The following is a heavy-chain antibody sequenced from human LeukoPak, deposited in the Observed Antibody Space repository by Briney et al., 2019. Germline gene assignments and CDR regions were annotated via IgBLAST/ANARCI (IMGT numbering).Heavy chain of an antibody. CDR3: ARGPERYYGSGSYYKGANDY. CDR1: GGSISNYY. V-gene: IGHV4-59*01. CDR2: IYYSGST. J-gene: IGHJ4*02. D-gene: IGHD3-10*01. Sequence: PSETLSLTCTVSGGSISNYYWNWIRQPPGKGLEWIGYIYYSGSTAYNPSLKSRLTISLDTSKNQFSLKLNSVTAADTAVYYCARGPERYYGSGSYYKGANDYWGQGTLVTVSS.